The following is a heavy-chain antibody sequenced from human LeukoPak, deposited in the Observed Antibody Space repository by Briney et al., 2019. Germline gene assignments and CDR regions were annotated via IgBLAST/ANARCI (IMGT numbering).Heavy chain of an antibody. V-gene: IGHV3-48*01. D-gene: IGHD3-10*01. CDR2: ISNSGSTI. CDR3: ARPDYYRGAGSYGGDH. J-gene: IGHJ4*02. Sequence: GGSLRLSCAASGFIFSSYGMNWVRQVPGKGLEWISYISNSGSTIIYADSVKGRFTISRDNAKNSLYLQMDSLRAEDTAVYYCARPDYYRGAGSYGGDHWGQGTLVTVSS. CDR1: GFIFSSYG.